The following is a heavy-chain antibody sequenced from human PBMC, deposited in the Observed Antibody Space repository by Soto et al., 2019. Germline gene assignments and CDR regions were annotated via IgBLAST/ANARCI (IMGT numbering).Heavy chain of an antibody. J-gene: IGHJ4*02. V-gene: IGHV3-23*01. D-gene: IGHD3-22*01. CDR1: GFTFSSYA. CDR2: ISSSGGST. CDR3: AKYQPMTQPRPYFDY. Sequence: EVQLLESGGDLIQPGGSLRLSCAASGFTFSSYAMSWVRQAPGKGLGWVSAISSSGGSTFYADSVKGRFTISRDHSRNTLYLQRNSLRAEDTAIYYCAKYQPMTQPRPYFDYWGQGTLVTVSS.